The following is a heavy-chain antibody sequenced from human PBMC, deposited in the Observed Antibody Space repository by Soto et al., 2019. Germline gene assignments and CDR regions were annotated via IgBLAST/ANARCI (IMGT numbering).Heavy chain of an antibody. CDR1: GGSFSGYY. J-gene: IGHJ5*02. CDR2: INHSGST. Sequence: SSETLSLTCAVYGGSFSGYYWSWIRQPPGKGLEWIGEINHSGSTNYNPSLKSRVTISVDTSKNQFSLKLSSVTAADTAVYYCARGIIAALNWFDPWGQGTLVTVSS. V-gene: IGHV4-34*01. D-gene: IGHD6-13*01. CDR3: ARGIIAALNWFDP.